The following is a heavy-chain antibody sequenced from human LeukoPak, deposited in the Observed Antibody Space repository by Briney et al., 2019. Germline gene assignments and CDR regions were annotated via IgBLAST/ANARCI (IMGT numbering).Heavy chain of an antibody. CDR3: ARVVAAEGNYFDY. J-gene: IGHJ4*02. V-gene: IGHV4-39*07. CDR2: IYYSGST. D-gene: IGHD6-13*01. Sequence: PSETLSLTCTVSGGSISSSSYYWGWIRQPPGKGLEWIGSIYYSGSTYYNPSLKSRVTISVDTSKNQFSLKLSSVTAADTAVYYCARVVAAEGNYFDYWGQGTLVTVSS. CDR1: GGSISSSSYY.